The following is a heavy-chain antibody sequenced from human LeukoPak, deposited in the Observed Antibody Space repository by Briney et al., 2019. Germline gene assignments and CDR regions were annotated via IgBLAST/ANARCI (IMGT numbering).Heavy chain of an antibody. D-gene: IGHD4-11*01. CDR1: GFTVSSNY. J-gene: IGHJ5*02. Sequence: GGSLRLSRAASGFTVSSNYMSWARQAPGKGLEWVSVIYSGGSTYYADSVKGRFTISRDNSKNTLYLQMNSLRAEDTAVYYCARGVSFDYNINCFDPWGQGTLVTVSS. CDR2: IYSGGST. CDR3: ARGVSFDYNINCFDP. V-gene: IGHV3-66*01.